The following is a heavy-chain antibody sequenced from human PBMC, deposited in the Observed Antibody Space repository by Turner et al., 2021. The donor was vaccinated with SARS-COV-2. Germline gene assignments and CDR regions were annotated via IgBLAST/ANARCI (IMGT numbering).Heavy chain of an antibody. CDR1: GFTFSSYA. V-gene: IGHV3-23*01. D-gene: IGHD2-2*01. CDR2: IGGSGGIT. J-gene: IGHJ4*02. Sequence: EVQLLESGGGLVQPGGSLRLSCAASGFTFSSYAMSWVRQAPGKGLEWVSAIGGSGGITYYADSVKGRFTISRDNSKNTLYLQMNSLRTEDTAVYYCAKDRVGGPIIVVPAATLDYWGQGTLVTVSS. CDR3: AKDRVGGPIIVVPAATLDY.